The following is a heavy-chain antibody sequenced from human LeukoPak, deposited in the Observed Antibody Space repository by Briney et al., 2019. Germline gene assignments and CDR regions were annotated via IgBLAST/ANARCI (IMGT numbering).Heavy chain of an antibody. CDR1: GFTFSDYY. CDR2: ISSSGSTI. CDR3: ARDRSSPGGYYYGSGSPYMDV. D-gene: IGHD3-10*01. V-gene: IGHV3-11*01. J-gene: IGHJ6*03. Sequence: PGGSLRLSCAASGFTFSDYYMSWIRQAPGKGLEWVSYISSSGSTIYYADSVKGRFTISRDSAKNSLYLQMNSLRAEDTAVYYCARDRSSPGGYYYGSGSPYMDVWGKGTTVTISS.